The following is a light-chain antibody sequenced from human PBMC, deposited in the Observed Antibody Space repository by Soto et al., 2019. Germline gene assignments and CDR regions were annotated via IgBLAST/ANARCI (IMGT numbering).Light chain of an antibody. V-gene: IGKV3-11*01. CDR2: DVS. CDR1: QSVSSR. J-gene: IGKJ2*01. CDR3: QQYNMWPLHT. Sequence: EIVLTQSPVTLSLSPGERATLSCRASQSVSSRLAWYQQKPGQAPRLLIYDVSNRATGIPARFSGSGSGTDFTLTISSLEPEDFAVYYCQQYNMWPLHTFGQGTKLEIK.